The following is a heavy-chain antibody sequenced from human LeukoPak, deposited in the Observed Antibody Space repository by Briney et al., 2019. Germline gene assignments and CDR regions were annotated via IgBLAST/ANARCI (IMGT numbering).Heavy chain of an antibody. J-gene: IGHJ4*02. CDR2: ISYDGSNK. Sequence: GGSLRLSCAASGFTFSSYGMHWVRQAPGKGLEWVAVISYDGSNKYYADSVKGRFTISRDNSKNTLYLQMNSLRAEDTAVYYCARDRITMVRGVPYYFDYWGQGTLVTVSS. CDR1: GFTFSSYG. V-gene: IGHV3-30*03. CDR3: ARDRITMVRGVPYYFDY. D-gene: IGHD3-10*01.